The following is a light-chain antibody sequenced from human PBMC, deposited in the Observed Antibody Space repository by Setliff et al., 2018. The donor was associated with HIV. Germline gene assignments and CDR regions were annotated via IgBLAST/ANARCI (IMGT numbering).Light chain of an antibody. CDR2: EVN. V-gene: IGLV2-8*01. J-gene: IGLJ2*01. Sequence: QSALTQPPSASGSPGQSVTISCTGTSSDVGGYNYVSWYQQHPGKAPKLMIFEVNKRPSGVPDRFSGSKSGNTASLTVSGLQVADEADYYCSSYAGRNTLVFGGGTKGTVL. CDR3: SSYAGRNTLV. CDR1: SSDVGGYNY.